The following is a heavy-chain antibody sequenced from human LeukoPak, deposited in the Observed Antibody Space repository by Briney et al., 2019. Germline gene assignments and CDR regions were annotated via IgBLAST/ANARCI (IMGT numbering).Heavy chain of an antibody. CDR2: INSDGSST. J-gene: IGHJ4*02. Sequence: GGSLRLSCAASGFTFRSYWMHWVRQAPGKGLVWVSRINSDGSSTSYADSVKGRFTISRDNAKNTLYLQMNSLRAEDTAVYYCARGLRGYSGYDFYYWGQGTLVTVSS. CDR3: ARGLRGYSGYDFYY. D-gene: IGHD5-12*01. CDR1: GFTFRSYW. V-gene: IGHV3-74*01.